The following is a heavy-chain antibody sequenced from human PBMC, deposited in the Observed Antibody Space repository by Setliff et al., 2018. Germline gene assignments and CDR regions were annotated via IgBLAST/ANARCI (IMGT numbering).Heavy chain of an antibody. CDR2: LKEDGSVK. CDR3: ARDRYCSSASCYATQYNWFDP. V-gene: IGHV3-7*01. Sequence: GGSLRLSCEGSGLTLSHYWMHGVRQGPGKGLVWVANLKEDGSVKYYVDSVKGRVTISRDNAKNSLYLQMNSLIAEDTAVYYCARDRYCSSASCYATQYNWFDPWGQGTLVTVSS. CDR1: GLTLSHYW. J-gene: IGHJ5*02. D-gene: IGHD2-2*01.